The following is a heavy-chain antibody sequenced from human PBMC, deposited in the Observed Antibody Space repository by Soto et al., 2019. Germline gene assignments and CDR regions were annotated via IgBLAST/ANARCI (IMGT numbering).Heavy chain of an antibody. Sequence: GGSLRLSCAASGFTFSSYAMSWVRQAPGKGLEWVSAISGSGGSTYYADSVKGRFTISRDNSKNTLYLQINSLRAEDTAVYYCAKDGHDYGDYIRGQGTLVTVSS. CDR1: GFTFSSYA. J-gene: IGHJ4*02. D-gene: IGHD4-17*01. CDR3: AKDGHDYGDYI. CDR2: ISGSGGST. V-gene: IGHV3-23*01.